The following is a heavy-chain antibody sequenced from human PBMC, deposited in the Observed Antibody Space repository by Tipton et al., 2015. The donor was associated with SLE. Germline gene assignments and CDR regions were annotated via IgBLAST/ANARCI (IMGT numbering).Heavy chain of an antibody. CDR3: ASWEDYYDSSGGAFDI. CDR2: IYYSGST. D-gene: IGHD3-22*01. CDR1: GGSISSYC. J-gene: IGHJ3*02. V-gene: IGHV4-59*01. Sequence: TLSLTCTVSGGSISSYCWSWIRQPPGKGLEWIGYIYYSGSTNYNPSLKSRVTISVDTSKNQFSLKLSSVTAADTAVYYCASWEDYYDSSGGAFDIWGQGTMVTVSS.